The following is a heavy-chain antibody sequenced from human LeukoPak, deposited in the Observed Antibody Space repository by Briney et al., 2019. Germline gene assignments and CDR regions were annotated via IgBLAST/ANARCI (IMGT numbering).Heavy chain of an antibody. J-gene: IGHJ5*02. V-gene: IGHV1-2*02. CDR1: GYTLIDYY. Sequence: ASVKVSCKASGYTLIDYYMHWVRQAPGQGLEWMGYINPKDGGTKYAQRFQDRVTMTRDTSINTAYMELSSLRSDDTAVYYCARDRPHQQLMPWGQGTLVTVSP. D-gene: IGHD4-11*01. CDR3: ARDRPHQQLMP. CDR2: INPKDGGT.